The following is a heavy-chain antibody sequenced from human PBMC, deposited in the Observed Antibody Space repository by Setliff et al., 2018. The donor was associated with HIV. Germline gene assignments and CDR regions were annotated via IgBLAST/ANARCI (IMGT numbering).Heavy chain of an antibody. D-gene: IGHD1-1*01. CDR3: ARDGKAAHEFDY. Sequence: PGGSLRLSCAASGFIFSTYSMNWVRQVPGKGLEWVSAISSSSSYIYYADSLRGRFTISRDNAKNSLYLQMNSLSAEDTAVYCCARDGKAAHEFDYWGQGTLVTVSS. V-gene: IGHV3-21*01. CDR2: ISSSSSYI. CDR1: GFIFSTYS. J-gene: IGHJ4*02.